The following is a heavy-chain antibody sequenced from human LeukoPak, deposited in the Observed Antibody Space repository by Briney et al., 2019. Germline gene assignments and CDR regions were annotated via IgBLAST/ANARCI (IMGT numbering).Heavy chain of an antibody. CDR3: ARRGHTYGYVGIDY. D-gene: IGHD5-18*01. CDR1: GYTFTGYY. Sequence: ASVKVSCKASGYTFTGYYMHWVRQATGQGLEWMGWMSPNSGNTGYAQKFQGRVTMTRNTSISTAYMELSSLRSGDTAVYYCARRGHTYGYVGIDYWGQGTLVTASS. CDR2: MSPNSGNT. J-gene: IGHJ4*02. V-gene: IGHV1-8*02.